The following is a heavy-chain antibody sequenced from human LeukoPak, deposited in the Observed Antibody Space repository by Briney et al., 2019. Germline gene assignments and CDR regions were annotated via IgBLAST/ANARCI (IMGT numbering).Heavy chain of an antibody. J-gene: IGHJ1*01. CDR1: GFTFSTYS. V-gene: IGHV3-21*01. CDR3: ARGGMSYYDFWSGHSEFQH. Sequence: GGSLRLSCAASGFTFSTYSMNWVRQAPGKGLEWVSSISSSSSYIYYADSVKGRFTVSRDNAKNSLYLQMNSLRVEDTAVYYCARGGMSYYDFWSGHSEFQHWGQGTLVTVSS. D-gene: IGHD3-3*01. CDR2: ISSSSSYI.